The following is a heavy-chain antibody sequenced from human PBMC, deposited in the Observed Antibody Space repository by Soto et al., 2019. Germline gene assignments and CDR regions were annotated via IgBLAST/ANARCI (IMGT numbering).Heavy chain of an antibody. CDR2: ISSSSSTI. V-gene: IGHV3-48*01. Sequence: GSLRLSCAASGFTFSIYSMNWVRQAPGQGLEWVSYISSSSSTIYYADSVKGRFTISRDNAKNSLYLEMNSLRAEDTAVYYCARDPNDYGDVDAFDIWGQGKMVTVSS. CDR3: ARDPNDYGDVDAFDI. D-gene: IGHD4-17*01. J-gene: IGHJ3*02. CDR1: GFTFSIYS.